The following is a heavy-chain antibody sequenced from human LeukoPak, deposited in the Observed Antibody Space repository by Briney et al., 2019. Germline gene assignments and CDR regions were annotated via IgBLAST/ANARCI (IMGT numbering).Heavy chain of an antibody. D-gene: IGHD4-11*01. V-gene: IGHV4-34*01. CDR2: INHSGST. J-gene: IGHJ4*02. CDR3: ARGRYSNYVDY. Sequence: PSETPSLTCAVYGGSFSGYYWSWIRQPPGKGLEWIGEINHSGSTNYNPSLKSRVTISIDTSKNQFSLKLSSVTAADTAVYYCARGRYSNYVDYWGQGTLVTVSS. CDR1: GGSFSGYY.